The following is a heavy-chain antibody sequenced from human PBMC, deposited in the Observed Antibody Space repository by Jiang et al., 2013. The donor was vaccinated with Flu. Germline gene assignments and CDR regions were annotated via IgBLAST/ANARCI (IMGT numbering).Heavy chain of an antibody. Sequence: EVQKPGASVKVSCKASGYTFIDHYMHWVRQAPGQGLEWMGWIHPNSGGTDYAQKFQGRVAMTRDTSISTAYMELISLRSDDAAVYYCARGGGSVLNAFDFWGQGTLVTVSS. V-gene: IGHV1-2*02. CDR3: ARGGGSVLNAFDF. CDR2: IHPNSGGT. CDR1: GYTFIDHY. D-gene: IGHD6-25*01. J-gene: IGHJ3*01.